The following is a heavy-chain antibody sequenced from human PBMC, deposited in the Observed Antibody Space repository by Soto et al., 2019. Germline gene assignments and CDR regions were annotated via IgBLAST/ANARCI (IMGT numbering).Heavy chain of an antibody. J-gene: IGHJ4*02. CDR1: GFTFSSYS. Sequence: EVQLVESGGGLVQPGGSLRLSCAASGFTFSSYSMNWVRQAPGKGLEWVSYISSSGSTIYYADSVKGRFTISRDNAKNSLYLQMNSLRAEDTAVYYCARRATYYYDSSGSWGQGTLVTVSS. V-gene: IGHV3-48*01. D-gene: IGHD3-22*01. CDR2: ISSSGSTI. CDR3: ARRATYYYDSSGS.